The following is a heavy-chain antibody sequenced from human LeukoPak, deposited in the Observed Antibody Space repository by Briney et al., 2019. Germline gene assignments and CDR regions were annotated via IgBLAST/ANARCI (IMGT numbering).Heavy chain of an antibody. CDR1: GYTFTSYG. D-gene: IGHD2-21*02. J-gene: IGHJ4*02. CDR2: INPNSGGT. CDR3: ARAYCGGDCYRDFDY. V-gene: IGHV1-2*02. Sequence: ASVKVSCKASGYTFTSYGISWVRQAPGQGLEWMGWINPNSGGTNYAQKFQGRVTMTRDTSISTAYMELSGLRSDDTAVYYCARAYCGGDCYRDFDYWGQGTLVTVSS.